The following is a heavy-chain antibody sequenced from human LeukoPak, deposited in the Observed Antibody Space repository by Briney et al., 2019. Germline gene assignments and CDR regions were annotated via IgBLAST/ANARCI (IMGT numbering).Heavy chain of an antibody. CDR3: ARHEYSGSYYGLSWFDP. Sequence: SETLSLTCTVSGGSISSSGYYWGWIRQPPGKGLEWIASIYYSGSTYYNPSLKSRVAISVDTSKNQLSLKLSSLTAADTAVYYCARHEYSGSYYGLSWFDPWGQGTLVTVSS. V-gene: IGHV4-39*01. D-gene: IGHD1-26*01. CDR2: IYYSGST. CDR1: GGSISSSGYY. J-gene: IGHJ5*02.